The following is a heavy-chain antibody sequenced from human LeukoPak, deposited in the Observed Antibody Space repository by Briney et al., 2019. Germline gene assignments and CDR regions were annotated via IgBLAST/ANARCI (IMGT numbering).Heavy chain of an antibody. D-gene: IGHD6-13*01. V-gene: IGHV1-2*02. CDR1: GYTFTGYY. J-gene: IGHJ6*02. CDR3: AMLAAAYNNYYYYGMDV. CDR2: INPNSGGT. Sequence: WASVKVSCKASGYTFTGYYMHWVRQARGQGLEWMGWINPNSGGTNYAQKFQGRVTMTRDTSISTAYMELSRLRSDDTAVYYCAMLAAAYNNYYYYGMDVWGQGTTVTVSS.